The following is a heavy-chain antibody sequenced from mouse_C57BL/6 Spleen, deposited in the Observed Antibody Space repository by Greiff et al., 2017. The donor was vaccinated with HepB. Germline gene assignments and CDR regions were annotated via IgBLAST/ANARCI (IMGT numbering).Heavy chain of an antibody. V-gene: IGHV1-22*01. CDR1: GYTFTDYN. J-gene: IGHJ1*03. Sequence: QLQQSGPELVKPGASVKLSCKASGYTFTDYNMHWVKQSHGKSLEWIGYINPNNGGTSYNQKFKGKATLTVNKSSSTAYMELRSLTSEDSAVYYCARENYGSYWYFDVWGTGTTVTVSS. CDR2: INPNNGGT. CDR3: ARENYGSYWYFDV. D-gene: IGHD1-1*01.